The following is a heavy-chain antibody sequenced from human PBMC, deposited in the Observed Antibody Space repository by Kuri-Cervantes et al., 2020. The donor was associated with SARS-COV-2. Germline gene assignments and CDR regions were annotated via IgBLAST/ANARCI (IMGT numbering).Heavy chain of an antibody. J-gene: IGHJ6*02. Sequence: GSLRLSCTVSGGSISSYYWSWIRQPPGKGLEWIGTISHSGSTYYNPSLKSRVTISVDTSKNQFSLKLSSVTAADTAVYYCARDALGSSWSLYYYYGMDVWGQGTTVTVSS. V-gene: IGHV4-59*12. CDR2: ISHSGST. D-gene: IGHD6-13*01. CDR3: ARDALGSSWSLYYYYGMDV. CDR1: GGSISSYY.